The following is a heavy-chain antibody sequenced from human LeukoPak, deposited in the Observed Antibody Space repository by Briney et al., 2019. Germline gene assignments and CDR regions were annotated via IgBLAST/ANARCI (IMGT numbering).Heavy chain of an antibody. Sequence: PGGSLRLSCAASGFTVSSNYMSWVRQAPGKGLEWVSVIYSGGSTYYADSVKGRFTISRDNSKNTLYLHMNSLRAEDTAVYYCAREHWSGYSNWFDPWGQGTLVTVSS. J-gene: IGHJ5*02. CDR1: GFTVSSNY. CDR2: IYSGGST. D-gene: IGHD3-3*01. V-gene: IGHV3-53*01. CDR3: AREHWSGYSNWFDP.